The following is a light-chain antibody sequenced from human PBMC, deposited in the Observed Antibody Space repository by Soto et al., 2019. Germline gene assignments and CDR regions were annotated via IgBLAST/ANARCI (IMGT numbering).Light chain of an antibody. CDR2: RDD. J-gene: IGLJ1*01. V-gene: IGLV1-47*01. CDR3: AAWDDSLSGFHV. CDR1: TSNIGTNY. Sequence: QSVLTQPPSASGTPGQRVTISCSGSTSNIGTNYVYWYQQLPGTAPKLLIYRDDKRPSGVPDRFSGSKSGTSASLAISGLRSEDEADYFCAAWDDSLSGFHVFGTGTKLTVL.